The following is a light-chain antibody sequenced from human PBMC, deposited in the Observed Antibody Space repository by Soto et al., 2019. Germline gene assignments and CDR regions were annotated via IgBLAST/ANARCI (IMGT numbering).Light chain of an antibody. Sequence: ENFMTQSPATLSLSPGERATLSCRASQSVSSSYLAWYQQKPGQAPRLLIYGASSRATGIPDRFSGSGSGTDFTLTISRLEPEDFAVYYCQQYGSSRWTFGQGTKVDI. CDR1: QSVSSSY. V-gene: IGKV3-20*01. J-gene: IGKJ1*01. CDR3: QQYGSSRWT. CDR2: GAS.